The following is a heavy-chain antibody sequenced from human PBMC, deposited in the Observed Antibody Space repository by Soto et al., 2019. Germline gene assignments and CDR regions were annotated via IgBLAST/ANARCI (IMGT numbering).Heavy chain of an antibody. V-gene: IGHV1-69*08. D-gene: IGHD5-12*01. J-gene: IGHJ4*02. Sequence: QVPLVQSGAEVKKPGSSVKVSCKASGGTFSSYTISWVRQAPGQGLEWMGRIIPILGIANYAQKFQGRVTITADKSTSTAYMELSSLRSEDTAVYYCARDGYNYGFDYWGQGTLVTVSS. CDR3: ARDGYNYGFDY. CDR2: IIPILGIA. CDR1: GGTFSSYT.